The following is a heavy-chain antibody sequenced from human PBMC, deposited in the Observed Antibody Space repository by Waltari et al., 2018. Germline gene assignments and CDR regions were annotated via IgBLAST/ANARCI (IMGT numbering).Heavy chain of an antibody. CDR2: IYHSGST. CDR3: ARHLLYYGSGRRYFDY. Sequence: QVQLQESGPGLVKPSETLSLTCAVSGYSIRSGYYWGWIRQPPGKGLEWIGSIYHSGSTYYNPSLKSRVTISVDTSKNQFSLKLSSVTAADTAVYYCARHLLYYGSGRRYFDYWGQGTLVTVSS. J-gene: IGHJ4*02. V-gene: IGHV4-38-2*01. D-gene: IGHD3-10*01. CDR1: GYSIRSGYY.